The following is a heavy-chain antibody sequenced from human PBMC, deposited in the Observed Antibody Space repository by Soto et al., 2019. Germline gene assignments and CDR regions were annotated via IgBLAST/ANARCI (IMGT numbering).Heavy chain of an antibody. V-gene: IGHV1-18*04. CDR3: ASGSQYSSSWYVVP. J-gene: IGHJ5*02. CDR2: ISAYNGNT. CDR1: GYTFTSYG. D-gene: IGHD6-13*01. Sequence: ASVKVSCKASGYTFTSYGISWVRQAPGQGLEWMGWISAYNGNTNYAQKLQGRVTMTTDTSTSTAYMELRSLRSDDTAVYYCASGSQYSSSWYVVPRREGTLVTVSS.